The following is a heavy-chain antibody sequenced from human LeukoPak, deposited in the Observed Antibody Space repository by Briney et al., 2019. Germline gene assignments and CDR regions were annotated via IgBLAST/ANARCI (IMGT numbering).Heavy chain of an antibody. D-gene: IGHD3-3*01. J-gene: IGHJ6*02. CDR3: ASLEWLSTTHYGMDV. V-gene: IGHV3-30-3*01. Sequence: PGRSLRLSCTASGFTFSSYAMHWVRQAPGKGLEWVAVISYDGSNKYYADSVKGRFTISRDNSKNTLYLQMNSLRAEDTAVHYCASLEWLSTTHYGMDVWGQGTTVTVSS. CDR2: ISYDGSNK. CDR1: GFTFSSYA.